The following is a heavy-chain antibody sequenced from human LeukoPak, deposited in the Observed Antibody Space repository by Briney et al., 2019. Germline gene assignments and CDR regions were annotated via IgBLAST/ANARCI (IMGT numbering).Heavy chain of an antibody. Sequence: PGGSLRLSCAASGFAFRSYWMSWVRQAPGKGVEWVANINQDGSESHCVDSVKGGYTISREKAKNSLFLQMNSLRAEDTAVYYCARDWHYYDSTTYYYYFDCWGQGTLVTVSS. CDR3: ARDWHYYDSTTYYYYFDC. D-gene: IGHD3-22*01. J-gene: IGHJ4*02. CDR1: GFAFRSYW. V-gene: IGHV3-7*01. CDR2: INQDGSES.